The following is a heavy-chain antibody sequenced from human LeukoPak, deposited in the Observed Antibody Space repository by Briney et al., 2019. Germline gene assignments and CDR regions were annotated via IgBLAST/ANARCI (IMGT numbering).Heavy chain of an antibody. CDR1: SGSIRSSDYH. CDR2: IYYSGST. CDR3: ARGDTMVRGVNWFDP. J-gene: IGHJ5*02. V-gene: IGHV4-39*07. Sequence: SETLSLTCTVSSGSIRSSDYHWGWIRQPPGKGLEWIGSIYYSGSTYYNPSLKSRVTISVDTSKNQFSLKLSSVTAADTAVYYCARGDTMVRGVNWFDPWGQGTLVTVSS. D-gene: IGHD3-10*01.